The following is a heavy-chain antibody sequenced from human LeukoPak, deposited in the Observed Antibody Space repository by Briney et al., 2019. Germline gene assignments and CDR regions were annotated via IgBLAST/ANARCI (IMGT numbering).Heavy chain of an antibody. Sequence: SETLSLTCTVSGGSISSYYWSWIRQPAGKGLEWIGRIYTSGSTNYNPSLKSRVTMSVDTSKSQFSLNLSSVTAADTAVYYCARETPYYSIQDYWGQGTLVTVSS. CDR3: ARETPYYSIQDY. CDR1: GGSISSYY. V-gene: IGHV4-4*07. D-gene: IGHD3-10*01. CDR2: IYTSGST. J-gene: IGHJ4*02.